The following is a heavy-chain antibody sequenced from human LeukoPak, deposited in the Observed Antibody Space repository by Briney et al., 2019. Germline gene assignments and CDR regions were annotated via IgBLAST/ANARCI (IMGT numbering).Heavy chain of an antibody. Sequence: SETLSLTCAVYGGSFSGYYWSWIRQPPGKGLEWIGEINHSGSTNYNPSLKSRVTISVDTSKNQFSLKLSSVTAADTAVYYCARGLGYCSGGSCFGYYYGIDVWGQGTTVTVSS. CDR1: GGSFSGYY. CDR3: ARGLGYCSGGSCFGYYYGIDV. J-gene: IGHJ6*02. V-gene: IGHV4-34*01. CDR2: INHSGST. D-gene: IGHD2-15*01.